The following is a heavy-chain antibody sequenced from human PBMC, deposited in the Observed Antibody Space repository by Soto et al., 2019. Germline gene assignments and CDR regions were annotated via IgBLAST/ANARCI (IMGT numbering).Heavy chain of an antibody. J-gene: IGHJ4*02. D-gene: IGHD3-10*01. Sequence: ASVKVSCKASGGTFSSYAISWVRQAPGQGLEWMGGIIPIFGTANYAQKFQGRVTITADESTSTAYMELSSLRSEDTAVYYCARAHYYGSGSYYSFDYWGQGTLVTVSS. V-gene: IGHV1-69*13. CDR3: ARAHYYGSGSYYSFDY. CDR2: IIPIFGTA. CDR1: GGTFSSYA.